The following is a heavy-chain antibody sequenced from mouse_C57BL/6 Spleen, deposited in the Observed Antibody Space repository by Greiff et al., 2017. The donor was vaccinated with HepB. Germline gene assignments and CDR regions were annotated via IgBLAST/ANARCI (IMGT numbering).Heavy chain of an antibody. CDR1: GYTFTSYW. CDR3: ASWDGSRGYFDV. V-gene: IGHV1-69*01. CDR2: IDPSDSYT. Sequence: QVQLQQPGAELVMPGASVKLSCKASGYTFTSYWMHWVKQRPGQGLEWIGEIDPSDSYTNYNQKFKGKSTLTVDKSSSTAYMQLSSLTSEDSAVYYCASWDGSRGYFDVWGTGTTVTVSS. D-gene: IGHD1-1*01. J-gene: IGHJ1*03.